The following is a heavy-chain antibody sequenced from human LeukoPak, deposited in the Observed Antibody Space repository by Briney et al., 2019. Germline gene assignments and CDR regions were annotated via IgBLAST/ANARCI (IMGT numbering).Heavy chain of an antibody. V-gene: IGHV4-30-4*01. J-gene: IGHJ6*02. Sequence: PSQTLSPTCTVSGGSISSGDYYWSWIRQPPGKGLEWIGYIYYSGSTYYNPSLKSRVTISVDTSNNQFSLRLSSVTAADTAVYFCARDYPHYYGSGRRASLYYYGLDVWGQGTTVTVSS. CDR1: GGSISSGDYY. CDR3: ARDYPHYYGSGRRASLYYYGLDV. D-gene: IGHD3-10*01. CDR2: IYYSGST.